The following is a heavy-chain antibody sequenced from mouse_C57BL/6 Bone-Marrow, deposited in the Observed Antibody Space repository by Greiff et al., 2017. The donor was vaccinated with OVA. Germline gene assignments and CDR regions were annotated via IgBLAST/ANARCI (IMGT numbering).Heavy chain of an antibody. CDR1: GYTFTSYG. CDR3: ARRGTTVEGDY. V-gene: IGHV1-81*01. CDR2: IYPRSGNT. Sequence: QVQLKESGAELARPGASVKLSCKASGYTFTSYGISWVKQRTGQGLEWIGEIYPRSGNTYYNEKFKGKATLTADKSSSTAYMELRSLTSEDSAVYFCARRGTTVEGDYWGQGTTLTVSS. D-gene: IGHD1-1*01. J-gene: IGHJ2*01.